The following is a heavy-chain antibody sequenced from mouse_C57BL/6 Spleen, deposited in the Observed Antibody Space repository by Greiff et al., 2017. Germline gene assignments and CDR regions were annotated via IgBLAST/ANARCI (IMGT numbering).Heavy chain of an antibody. CDR3: ARIGYYGSSVYAMDY. D-gene: IGHD1-1*01. V-gene: IGHV8-8*01. J-gene: IGHJ4*01. CDR2: IWGDDDK. Sequence: QVTLKESGPGILQPSQTLSMTCSFSGFSLSTSGMGVGWIRPPSGMGLEWLAHIWGDDDKYYTPALKRRLTISKDTSKNQVFLKIANVDTADTATYYCARIGYYGSSVYAMDYWGQGTSVTVSS. CDR1: GFSLSTSGMG.